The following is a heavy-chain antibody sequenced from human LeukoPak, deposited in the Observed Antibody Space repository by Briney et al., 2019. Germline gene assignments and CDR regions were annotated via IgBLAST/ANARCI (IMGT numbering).Heavy chain of an antibody. CDR2: INPNSGGT. Sequence: ASVKVSCKASGYTFTGYYMHWVRQAPGQGLEWMGRINPNSGGTNYAQKFQGRVTMTRDTSISTAYMELSRLRSDDTAVYYCARIGRWLQLREGGFVDYWGQGTLVTVSP. CDR3: ARIGRWLQLREGGFVDY. CDR1: GYTFTGYY. V-gene: IGHV1-2*06. D-gene: IGHD5-24*01. J-gene: IGHJ4*02.